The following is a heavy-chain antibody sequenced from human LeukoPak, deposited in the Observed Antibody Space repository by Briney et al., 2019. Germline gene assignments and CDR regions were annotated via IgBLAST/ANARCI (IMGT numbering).Heavy chain of an antibody. D-gene: IGHD5-12*01. CDR1: GYTFTGYY. J-gene: IGHJ4*02. V-gene: IGHV1-2*02. CDR3: ARPIVATAYFDY. CDR2: INPNSGGT. Sequence: GASVKVSCRASGYTFTGYYMHWVRQAPGQGLEWMGWINPNSGGTNYAQKFQGRVTMTRDTSISTAYMELSRLRSDDTAVYYCARPIVATAYFDYWGQGTLVTVSS.